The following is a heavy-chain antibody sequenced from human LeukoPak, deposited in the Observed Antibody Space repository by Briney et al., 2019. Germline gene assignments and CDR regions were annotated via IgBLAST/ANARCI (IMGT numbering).Heavy chain of an antibody. CDR3: AKNDDDFWSGYPNGNWFDP. V-gene: IGHV3-23*01. CDR1: GFTFSSYA. D-gene: IGHD3-3*01. J-gene: IGHJ5*02. Sequence: GRSLRLSCAASGFTFSSYAMSWVRQAPGKGLEWVSAISGSGGSTYYADSVKGRFTISRDNSKNTLYLQMNSLRAEDTAVYYCAKNDDDFWSGYPNGNWFDPWGQGTLVTVSS. CDR2: ISGSGGST.